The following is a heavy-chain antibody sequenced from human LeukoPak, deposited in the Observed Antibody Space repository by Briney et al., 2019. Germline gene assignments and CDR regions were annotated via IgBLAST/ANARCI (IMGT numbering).Heavy chain of an antibody. CDR1: GYTFTGYY. CDR2: INPSGGST. Sequence: ASVKVSCKASGYTFTGYYIHWVRPAAGQGLEWMGIINPSGGSTNYAQKFQGRVTMTRDTSTSTVYMELSRLRSEDTAVYYCARGDHVRIYAESAFDIWGQGTKVTVSS. J-gene: IGHJ3*02. CDR3: ARGDHVRIYAESAFDI. V-gene: IGHV1-46*01. D-gene: IGHD3-3*01.